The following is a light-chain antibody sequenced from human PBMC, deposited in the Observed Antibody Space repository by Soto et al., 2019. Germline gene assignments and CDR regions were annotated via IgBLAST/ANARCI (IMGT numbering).Light chain of an antibody. V-gene: IGKV3-15*01. J-gene: IGKJ1*01. CDR1: QSVSSY. Sequence: EIVMTQSPVTLSVSPGERATLSCRASQSVSSYLAWYQQKPGQAPRLLIFGASTRATGIPARLSGSGSGTEFTLTIRSAPSKESALDYGPQHTCRPPTSSQGTKVDIK. CDR3: PQHTCRPPT. CDR2: GAS.